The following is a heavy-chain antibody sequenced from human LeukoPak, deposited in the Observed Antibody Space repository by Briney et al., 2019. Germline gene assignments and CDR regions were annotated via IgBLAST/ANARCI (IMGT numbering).Heavy chain of an antibody. Sequence: GGSLRLSCAASGFTVSNNYMRWVRQAPGKGLEWVSLIYSGGSTYYADSVKGRFIISRDNSKNTLYLQMNSLRVEDTAVYYCAKDSGGGDCYLDYWGQGTVVTVSS. CDR3: AKDSGGGDCYLDY. D-gene: IGHD2-21*02. V-gene: IGHV3-53*05. J-gene: IGHJ4*02. CDR2: IYSGGST. CDR1: GFTVSNNY.